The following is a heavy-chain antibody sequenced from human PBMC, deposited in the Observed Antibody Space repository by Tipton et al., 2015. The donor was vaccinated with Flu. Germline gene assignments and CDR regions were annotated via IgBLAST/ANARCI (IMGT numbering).Heavy chain of an antibody. CDR1: GGTFSRYA. CDR3: ATYAAGYDNGGYYPRPFDY. V-gene: IGHV1-69*01. Sequence: QVQLVQSGAEVKKPGSSVKVSCKASGGTFSRYAISWVRQAPGQGLEWMGGILPIFGTANYAQKFQGRVTITADESTSTANMELSSLRSEDTAVYYCATYAAGYDNGGYYPRPFDYWGQGTPVTVSS. J-gene: IGHJ4*02. CDR2: ILPIFGTA. D-gene: IGHD3-22*01.